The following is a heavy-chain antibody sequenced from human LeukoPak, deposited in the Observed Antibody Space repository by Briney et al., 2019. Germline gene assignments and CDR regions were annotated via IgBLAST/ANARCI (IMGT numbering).Heavy chain of an antibody. D-gene: IGHD3-22*01. CDR3: AKVTMIVVFSPVDY. CDR1: GYTFTSYG. Sequence: GASVKVSCKASGYTFTSYGISWVRQAPGQGLEWMGWISAYNGNTNYAQKLQGRVTMTTDTSTSTAYMELRSLRSDDTAVYYCAKVTMIVVFSPVDYWGQGTLVTVSS. CDR2: ISAYNGNT. J-gene: IGHJ4*02. V-gene: IGHV1-18*01.